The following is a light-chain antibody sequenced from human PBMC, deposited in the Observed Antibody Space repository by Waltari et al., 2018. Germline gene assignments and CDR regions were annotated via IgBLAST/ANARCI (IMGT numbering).Light chain of an antibody. CDR3: QQYNIWPWT. V-gene: IGKV3D-15*01. J-gene: IGKJ1*01. CDR2: RAS. Sequence: EVVMTQSPATLSVSPGERVSLSCRASQSAKTSLAWCQQTPGQAPRLLIYRASTRAAGVPDRFSGSGSGTEFTLTISSLQSEDSAIYYCQQYNIWPWTFGPGTNVDIK. CDR1: QSAKTS.